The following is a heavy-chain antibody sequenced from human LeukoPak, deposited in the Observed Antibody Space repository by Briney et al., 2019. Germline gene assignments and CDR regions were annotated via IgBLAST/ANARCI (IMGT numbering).Heavy chain of an antibody. CDR1: GGSISSSSYY. Sequence: ETLSLTXTVSGGSISSSSYYWGWIRQPPGKGLEWIGSIYYSGSTYYNPSLKSRVTISVDTSKNQFSLKLSSVTAADTAVYHCARLSTATPHAFDIWGQGTMVTVSS. CDR2: IYYSGST. J-gene: IGHJ3*02. V-gene: IGHV4-39*01. CDR3: ARLSTATPHAFDI. D-gene: IGHD4-17*01.